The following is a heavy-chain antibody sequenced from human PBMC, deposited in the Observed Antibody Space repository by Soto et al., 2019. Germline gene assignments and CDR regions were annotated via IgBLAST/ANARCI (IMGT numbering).Heavy chain of an antibody. J-gene: IGHJ4*02. CDR3: ARGDSSKIAVAGRSPLFD. CDR2: ISYDGSNK. V-gene: IGHV3-30-3*01. D-gene: IGHD6-19*01. CDR1: GFTFSSYA. Sequence: GGSLRLSCAASGFTFSSYAMHWVRQAPGKGLEWVAVISYDGSNKYFAYSVKGRFTISRDNSKNMLYLQMNSLRAEDTAVYYCARGDSSKIAVAGRSPLFDWGQGTLVTSPQ.